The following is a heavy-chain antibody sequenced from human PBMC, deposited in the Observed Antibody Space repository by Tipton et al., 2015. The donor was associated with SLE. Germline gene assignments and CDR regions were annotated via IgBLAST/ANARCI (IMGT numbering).Heavy chain of an antibody. CDR3: ARGRVNYIRGSYRPSSLDY. V-gene: IGHV4-34*01. CDR2: IHDGGSS. J-gene: IGHJ4*02. CDR1: GGSSSGYY. D-gene: IGHD3-16*02. Sequence: TLSLTCAVYGGSSSGYYWSWIRQSAGKGLEWIGDIHDGGSSYYNPSLKSRVTISVDTSKNQISLNLTSVTAADTAVYYCARGRVNYIRGSYRPSSLDYWGQGTQVTVSS.